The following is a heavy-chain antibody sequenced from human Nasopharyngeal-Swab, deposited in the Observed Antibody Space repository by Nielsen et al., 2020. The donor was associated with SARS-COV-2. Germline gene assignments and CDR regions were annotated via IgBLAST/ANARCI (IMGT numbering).Heavy chain of an antibody. V-gene: IGHV1-2*02. D-gene: IGHD3-22*01. Sequence: ASVKVSCKASGYTFTGYYMHWVRQAPGQGLEWMGWINPNSGGTNYAQKFQGRVTMTRGTSISTAYMELSRLRSDDTAVYYCARYYDSSGYYLDYWGQGTLVTASS. CDR2: INPNSGGT. CDR1: GYTFTGYY. CDR3: ARYYDSSGYYLDY. J-gene: IGHJ4*02.